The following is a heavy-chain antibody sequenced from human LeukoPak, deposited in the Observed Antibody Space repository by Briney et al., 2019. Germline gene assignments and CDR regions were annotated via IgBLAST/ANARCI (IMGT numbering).Heavy chain of an antibody. CDR3: ARLPHNSGWYADY. V-gene: IGHV1-2*02. CDR1: GYTFTGYY. CDR2: INPNSGGT. Sequence: ASVKVSCKASGYTFTGYYMHWVRQAPGQGLEWMGWINPNSGGTNYAQKFQGRVTMTRDTSISTAYMELRSLRSDDTAVYYCARLPHNSGWYADYWGQGTLVTVSS. J-gene: IGHJ4*02. D-gene: IGHD6-19*01.